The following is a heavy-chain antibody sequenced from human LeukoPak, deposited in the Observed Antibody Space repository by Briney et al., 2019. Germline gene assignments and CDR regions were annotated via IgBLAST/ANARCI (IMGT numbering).Heavy chain of an antibody. Sequence: GRSLRLSCAASGLTFSSYGMHGVRQAPGKGLEWVPVIWYDGNNKYYADPVTGRLTISRDNSKNTFALQLNSLIAQETAVYYCAKAANDYGDYVLDYWGQGTLVTVSS. D-gene: IGHD4-17*01. CDR3: AKAANDYGDYVLDY. CDR1: GLTFSSYG. CDR2: IWYDGNNK. J-gene: IGHJ4*02. V-gene: IGHV3-33*06.